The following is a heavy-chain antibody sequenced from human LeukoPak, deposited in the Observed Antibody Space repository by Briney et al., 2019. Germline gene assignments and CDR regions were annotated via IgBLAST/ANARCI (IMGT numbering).Heavy chain of an antibody. V-gene: IGHV4-38-2*02. D-gene: IGHD3/OR15-3a*01. Sequence: PSETLSLTCTVSGYSISTGYYWDWIRQPPGKGLEWIGTFYHGGSTYYNPSLKSRVTISVDTSKNQFSLNLTSVTAADTAVYYCAREKSSPGDVFWAFDIWGQGTMVTVSS. CDR2: FYHGGST. CDR1: GYSISTGYY. J-gene: IGHJ3*02. CDR3: AREKSSPGDVFWAFDI.